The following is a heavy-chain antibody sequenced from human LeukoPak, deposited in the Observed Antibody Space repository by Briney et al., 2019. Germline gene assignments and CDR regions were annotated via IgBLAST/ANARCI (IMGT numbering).Heavy chain of an antibody. Sequence: ASVKVSCKASGGTFSSYAISWVRQAPGQGLEWMGGITPMFGTAKYAQKFQGRVTITADESTSTAYMELSSLRSEDTAVYYCAAEGDTAMVGAYWGQGTLVTVSS. CDR1: GGTFSSYA. CDR2: ITPMFGTA. D-gene: IGHD5-18*01. V-gene: IGHV1-69*13. J-gene: IGHJ4*02. CDR3: AAEGDTAMVGAY.